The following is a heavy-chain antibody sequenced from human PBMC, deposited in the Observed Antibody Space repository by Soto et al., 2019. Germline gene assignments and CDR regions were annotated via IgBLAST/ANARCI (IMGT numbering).Heavy chain of an antibody. V-gene: IGHV1-8*01. J-gene: IGHJ5*02. CDR2: MNPGSGDT. D-gene: IGHD3-16*01. CDR1: GYSFTNND. Sequence: ASVTVSCKASGYSFTNNDVTWVRQATGQGLEWMGWMNPGSGDTGYAQKFQGRVTMTRDISIATAYMELSSLRSDDTAIYYCARMATFGSLNWFDPWGQGILVTVS. CDR3: ARMATFGSLNWFDP.